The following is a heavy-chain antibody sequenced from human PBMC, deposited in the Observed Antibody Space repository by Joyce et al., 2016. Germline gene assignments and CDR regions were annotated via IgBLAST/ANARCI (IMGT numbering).Heavy chain of an antibody. V-gene: IGHV3-48*04. CDR2: ISSSSSTI. CDR3: ARDRSYGVPSFGMDV. Sequence: CAASGFTFSSYSMHWVCQAPWKGLEWVSYISSSSSTIYYADSVKGRFTISRDNAKNSLFLQMDSLRAEYTAVYYCARDRSYGVPSFGMDVWGQGTTVTVSS. CDR1: GFTFSSYS. J-gene: IGHJ6*02. D-gene: IGHD3-16*01.